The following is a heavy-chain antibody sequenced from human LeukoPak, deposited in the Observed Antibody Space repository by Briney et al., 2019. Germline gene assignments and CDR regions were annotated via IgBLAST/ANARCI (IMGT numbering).Heavy chain of an antibody. V-gene: IGHV1-69*05. Sequence: ASVKVSCKASGGTFSSYAISWVRQAPGQGLEWMGGIIPIFGTANYAQKFQGRVTITTDESTSTAYMELSSLRSEDTAVYYCARDPTFLPGIAAAATRGDDAFDIWGQGTMVTVSS. CDR3: ARDPTFLPGIAAAATRGDDAFDI. D-gene: IGHD6-13*01. CDR2: IIPIFGTA. CDR1: GGTFSSYA. J-gene: IGHJ3*02.